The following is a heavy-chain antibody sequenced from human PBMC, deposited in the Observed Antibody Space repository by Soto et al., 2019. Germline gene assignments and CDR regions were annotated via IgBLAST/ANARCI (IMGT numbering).Heavy chain of an antibody. Sequence: GGSLRLSCAASGFSFTSYAMTWVRQAPGKGLEWVSTVTGLGETTFYADSVRGRFTVSRDNSRHTAYLQMNSLRAEDTATYYCATGNAPGQWVVFVYWGQGTLVTVSS. CDR2: VTGLGETT. D-gene: IGHD2-15*01. V-gene: IGHV3-23*01. CDR3: ATGNAPGQWVVFVY. CDR1: GFSFTSYA. J-gene: IGHJ4*02.